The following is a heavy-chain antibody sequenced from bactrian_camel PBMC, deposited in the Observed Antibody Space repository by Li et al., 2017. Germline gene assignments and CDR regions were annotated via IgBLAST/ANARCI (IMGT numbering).Heavy chain of an antibody. CDR3: AAHLSVAFKCDLGSQYHY. J-gene: IGHJ4*01. CDR1: GDTVDKIY. Sequence: HVQLVESGGGLVQPGASLRLSCVASGDTVDKIYMAWFRQRPGQQREAVAAIPTRGISPSYADFAKDRFTIDRDNEKNTVTLRVDNLQPDDTATYYCAAHLSVAFKCDLGSQYHYWGQGTQVTVS. D-gene: IGHD3*01. CDR2: IPTRGISP. V-gene: IGHV3S53*01.